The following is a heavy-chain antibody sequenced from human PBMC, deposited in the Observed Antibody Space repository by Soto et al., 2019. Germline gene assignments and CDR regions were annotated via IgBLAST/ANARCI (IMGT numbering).Heavy chain of an antibody. CDR1: GGTFSSYA. CDR3: ARGSAGVLPYCGGDCYSNYYGMDV. J-gene: IGHJ6*02. D-gene: IGHD2-21*02. Sequence: ASVKVSCKASGGTFSSYAISWVRQAPGQGLEWMGGIIPIFGTANYAQKFQGRVTITADESTSTAYMELSSLRSEDTAVYYCARGSAGVLPYCGGDCYSNYYGMDVWGQGTTVTVSS. V-gene: IGHV1-69*13. CDR2: IIPIFGTA.